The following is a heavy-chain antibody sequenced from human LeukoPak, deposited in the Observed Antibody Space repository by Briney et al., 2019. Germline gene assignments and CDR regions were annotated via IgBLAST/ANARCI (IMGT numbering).Heavy chain of an antibody. J-gene: IGHJ4*02. D-gene: IGHD2-15*01. CDR1: GFTFSSYG. CDR3: AEGMRGSFAGDGGY. Sequence: GGSLRPSCAASGFTFSSYGMHWVRQAPGKGLEWVAFIRFTISRDNSKNTLYLQMNSLRAEDTAVYYCAEGMRGSFAGDGGYWGQGTLVTVSS. V-gene: IGHV3-30*02. CDR2: I.